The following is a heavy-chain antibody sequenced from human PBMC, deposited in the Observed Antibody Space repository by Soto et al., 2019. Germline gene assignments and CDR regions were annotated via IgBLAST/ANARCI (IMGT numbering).Heavy chain of an antibody. CDR1: GYSFTSYW. Sequence: PGESLKISCKGSGYSFTSYWISWVRQMPGKGLEWMGRIDPGDSYTNYSPSFQGHVTISADKSISTAYLQWSSLKASDTAMYYCARSPRSIAAAGTEFDYWGQGTLVTVSS. D-gene: IGHD6-13*01. CDR3: ARSPRSIAAAGTEFDY. CDR2: IDPGDSYT. J-gene: IGHJ4*02. V-gene: IGHV5-10-1*01.